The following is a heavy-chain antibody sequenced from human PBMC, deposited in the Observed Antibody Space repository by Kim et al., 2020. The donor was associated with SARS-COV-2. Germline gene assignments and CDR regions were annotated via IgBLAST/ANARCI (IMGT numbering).Heavy chain of an antibody. CDR1: GFTFDDYA. J-gene: IGHJ4*02. CDR3: AKDRVTTDGSYSNFDY. Sequence: GGSLRLSCAASGFTFDDYAMHWVRQAPGKGLEWVTLISGNGRNTYYADSLRGRFTISRDNTRNSLYLQMNNLRAEDSALYYCAKDRVTTDGSYSNFDYWGLGDLVTVSS. CDR2: ISGNGRNT. D-gene: IGHD1-26*01. V-gene: IGHV3-43*02.